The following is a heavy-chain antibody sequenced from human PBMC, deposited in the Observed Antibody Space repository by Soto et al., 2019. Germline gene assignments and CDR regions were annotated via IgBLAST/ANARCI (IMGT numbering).Heavy chain of an antibody. J-gene: IGHJ4*02. D-gene: IGHD2-2*02. CDR3: ATGGYCSGTRCYNFFDY. V-gene: IGHV5-51*01. Sequence: EESMKAWCQVSGSTFTTYGIVWFAQIPGKALEWMGIIYPGDSDTRYSPSFQGQVTISADKSISTAYLQWRSLKASDTAIYYCATGGYCSGTRCYNFFDYWGQGTLVTVSS. CDR2: IYPGDSDT. CDR1: GSTFTTYG.